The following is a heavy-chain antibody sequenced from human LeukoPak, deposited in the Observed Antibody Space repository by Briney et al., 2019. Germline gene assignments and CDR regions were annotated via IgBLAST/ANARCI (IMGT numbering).Heavy chain of an antibody. CDR2: ISGSGGST. J-gene: IGHJ4*02. V-gene: IGHV3-23*01. Sequence: GGSLRLSCAASGFTFSSYAMSWVRQGPGKGLEWVSAISGSGGSTYYADSVKGRFTISRDNSKNTLYLQMNSLRAEDTAVYYCAKWRDRGMTVTDPRQGYFDYWAREPWLPSPQ. CDR1: GFTFSSYA. CDR3: AKWRDRGMTVTDPRQGYFDY. D-gene: IGHD3-10*01.